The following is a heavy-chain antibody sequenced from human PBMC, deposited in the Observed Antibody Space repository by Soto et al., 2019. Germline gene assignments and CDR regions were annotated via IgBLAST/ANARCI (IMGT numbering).Heavy chain of an antibody. D-gene: IGHD1-7*01. CDR1: GFTFSSYG. CDR2: ISYDGSNK. J-gene: IGHJ3*02. V-gene: IGHV3-30*18. CDR3: AKVKRTTSGAFDI. Sequence: GGSLRLSCAASGFTFSSYGMHWVRQAPGKGLEWVAVISYDGSNKYYADSVKGRFTISRDNSKNTLYLQMNSLRAEDTAVYYCAKVKRTTSGAFDIWGQGTMVTVSS.